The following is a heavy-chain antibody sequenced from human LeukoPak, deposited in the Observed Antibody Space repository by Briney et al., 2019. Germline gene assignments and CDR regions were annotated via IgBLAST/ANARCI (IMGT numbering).Heavy chain of an antibody. CDR1: GFTFSSYG. Sequence: PGGSLRLPCAASGFTFSSYGMHWVRQAPGKGLEWVAFIRYDGSNKYYADSVKGRFTISRDNSKNTLYLQMNSLRAEDTAVYYCAKAAALSGSYLYYFDYWGQGTLVTVSS. V-gene: IGHV3-30*02. J-gene: IGHJ4*02. CDR3: AKAAALSGSYLYYFDY. D-gene: IGHD1-26*01. CDR2: IRYDGSNK.